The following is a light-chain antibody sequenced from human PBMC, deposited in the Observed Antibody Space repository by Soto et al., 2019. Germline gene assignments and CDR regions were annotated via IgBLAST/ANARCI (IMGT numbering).Light chain of an antibody. V-gene: IGKV3-20*01. J-gene: IGKJ4*01. CDR1: QSVSRSY. Sequence: EIVLTQSPGTLSLSPGERATLSCRASQSVSRSYLAWYQQKPGQAPRLLIYGASSRATGIPDRFSGSGSGTDFTLNISRLEPEDFAVYYCQQYGSSPPVTFGGGTKVEIK. CDR3: QQYGSSPPVT. CDR2: GAS.